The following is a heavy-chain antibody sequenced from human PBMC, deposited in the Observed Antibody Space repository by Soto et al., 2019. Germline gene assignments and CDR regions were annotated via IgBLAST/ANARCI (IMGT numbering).Heavy chain of an antibody. V-gene: IGHV1-18*01. J-gene: IGHJ5*02. CDR2: ISAYNGNT. Sequence: ASVKVSCKASGYTFTSYGISWVRQAPGQGLEWMGWISAYNGNTNYAQKLQGRVTMTTDTSTSTAYMELSSLRSEDTAVYYCARDSYGSGRRTNWFDPWGQGTLVTVSS. D-gene: IGHD3-10*01. CDR1: GYTFTSYG. CDR3: ARDSYGSGRRTNWFDP.